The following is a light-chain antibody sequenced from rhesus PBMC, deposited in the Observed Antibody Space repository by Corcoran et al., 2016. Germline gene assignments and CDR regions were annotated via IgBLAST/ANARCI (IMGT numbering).Light chain of an antibody. V-gene: IGKV1-28*01. J-gene: IGKJ1*01. CDR3: LQHSSYPRT. CDR2: GAS. Sequence: DTQMTQSPSSLSASAGYTVTLTCRASQGISSYLNWFQQKPGKAPKLLIYGASSLENGVPSRFSGSGSGTEFTLSISSLEPEDVAVYYCLQHSSYPRTFGQGTKGEI. CDR1: QGISSY.